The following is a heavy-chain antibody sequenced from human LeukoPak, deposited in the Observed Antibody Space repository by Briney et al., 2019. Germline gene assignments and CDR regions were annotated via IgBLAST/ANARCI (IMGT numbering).Heavy chain of an antibody. Sequence: SVKVSCKASGGTFSSYAISWVRQAPGQGLEWMGGIIPIFGTANYAQKFQGRVTITADESTSTAYMELSSLRSEDTAVYYCARGLNSSDEFSYWYFDLWGRGTLVTVSS. J-gene: IGHJ2*01. D-gene: IGHD6-6*01. V-gene: IGHV1-69*13. CDR2: IIPIFGTA. CDR3: ARGLNSSDEFSYWYFDL. CDR1: GGTFSSYA.